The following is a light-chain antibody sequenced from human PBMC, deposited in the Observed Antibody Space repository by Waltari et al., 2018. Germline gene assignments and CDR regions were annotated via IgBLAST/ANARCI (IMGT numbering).Light chain of an antibody. V-gene: IGKV3-11*01. J-gene: IGKJ5*01. Sequence: EIVLTQSPATLSLSPGERATLSCRASQSVSSYLAWYQQKPGQAPRLLIVDASNRATGIPARFSGSGSGTDFTLTISSLEPEDFAVYYCQQRSNWPITFGQGTRLEIK. CDR2: DAS. CDR1: QSVSSY. CDR3: QQRSNWPIT.